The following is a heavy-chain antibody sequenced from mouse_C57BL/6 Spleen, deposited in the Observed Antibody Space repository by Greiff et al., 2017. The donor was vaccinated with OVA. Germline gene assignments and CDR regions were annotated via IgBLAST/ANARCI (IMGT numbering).Heavy chain of an antibody. CDR3: ARGVTTGY. Sequence: VQLQQPGAELVRPGSSVKLSCKASGYTFTSYWLHWVKQRPIQGLEWIGNIDPSDSETHYTQKFKDKATLTVDKSSSTAYMQLSSLTSEDSAVYYCARGVTTGYWGQGTTRTVSS. J-gene: IGHJ2*01. V-gene: IGHV1-52*01. CDR2: IDPSDSET. D-gene: IGHD2-2*01. CDR1: GYTFTSYW.